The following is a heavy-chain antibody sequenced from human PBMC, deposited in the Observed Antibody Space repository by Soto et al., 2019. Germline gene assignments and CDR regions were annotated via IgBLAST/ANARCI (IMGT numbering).Heavy chain of an antibody. Sequence: PGGSLRLSCVGSGFIFSNNGMHWVRQTPDKGLEWVAFMSYDGSDTFYADSVKGRLTISRDNSKNTLFLHMSNLRAEDTAMYYCTIVRVADSALDHWGQGTLVTVSS. J-gene: IGHJ4*02. CDR1: GFIFSNNG. V-gene: IGHV3-30*02. D-gene: IGHD3-10*02. CDR2: MSYDGSDT. CDR3: TIVRVADSALDH.